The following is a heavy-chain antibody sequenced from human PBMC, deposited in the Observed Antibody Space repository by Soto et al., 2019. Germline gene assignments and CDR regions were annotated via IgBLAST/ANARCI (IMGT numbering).Heavy chain of an antibody. CDR1: GGSISSSNW. D-gene: IGHD3-16*02. Sequence: SETLSLTCAVSGGSISSSNWWSWVRQPPGKGLEWIGEIYHSGSTNYNPSLKSRVTISVDKSKNQFSLKLSSVTAADTAVYYCARDHALARSYDYVWGSYRYPYYYYGMDVWGQGTTVTVSS. CDR2: IYHSGST. V-gene: IGHV4-4*02. J-gene: IGHJ6*02. CDR3: ARDHALARSYDYVWGSYRYPYYYYGMDV.